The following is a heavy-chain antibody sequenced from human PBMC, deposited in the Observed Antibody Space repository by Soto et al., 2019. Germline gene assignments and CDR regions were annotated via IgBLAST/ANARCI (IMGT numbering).Heavy chain of an antibody. J-gene: IGHJ5*02. V-gene: IGHV1-18*01. CDR2: ISAYNGNT. CDR1: GYTFTSYG. CDR3: ARAPLSIAARRGWWFDP. Sequence: ASVKVSCKASGYTFTSYGISWVRQAPGQGLEWMGWISAYNGNTNYAQKLQGRVTMTTDTSTSTAYMELRSLRSDDTAVYYCARAPLSIAARRGWWFDPWGQGTLVTVSS. D-gene: IGHD6-6*01.